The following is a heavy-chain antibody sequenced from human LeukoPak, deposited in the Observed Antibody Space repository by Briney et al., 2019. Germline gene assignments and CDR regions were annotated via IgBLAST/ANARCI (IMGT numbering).Heavy chain of an antibody. Sequence: PSETLSLTCAVYGGSFSGYYWSWLRQPPGKGLEWVGEINHSGSTNYNPSLKSRVTISVDTSKNQFSLKLSSVTAADTAAYYCARAAYCSGGSCYYNYYGMDVWGKGTTVTVSS. CDR1: GGSFSGYY. J-gene: IGHJ6*04. CDR3: ARAAYCSGGSCYYNYYGMDV. V-gene: IGHV4-34*01. D-gene: IGHD2-15*01. CDR2: INHSGST.